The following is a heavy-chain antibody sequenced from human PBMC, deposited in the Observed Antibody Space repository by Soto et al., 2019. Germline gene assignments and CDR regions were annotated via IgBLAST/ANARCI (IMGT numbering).Heavy chain of an antibody. D-gene: IGHD6-13*01. Sequence: QVQLVQSGAEEKKPGASVKVSCKASGYTFTSYAMHWVRQAPGQRLEWMGWINAGNGTTKYSQKVQGRVTITRDTSASTAYMELSSLRSEDTAIYYCAGWAAGFDYWGQGTLVTVSS. CDR3: AGWAAGFDY. CDR2: INAGNGTT. J-gene: IGHJ4*02. CDR1: GYTFTSYA. V-gene: IGHV1-3*05.